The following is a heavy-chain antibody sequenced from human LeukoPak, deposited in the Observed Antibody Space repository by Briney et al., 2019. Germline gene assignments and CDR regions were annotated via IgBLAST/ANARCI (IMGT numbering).Heavy chain of an antibody. J-gene: IGHJ4*02. V-gene: IGHV1-46*01. Sequence: ASVKVSCKASGYTFTTYYIRWVRQAPGQGLEWMGIINPSGGGTSYAQTFQGRVTMTRDTSTSTVYMELNSLRSEDTAVYYCARLFRSSSGYLMLDYWGQGTLVTVSS. CDR3: ARLFRSSSGYLMLDY. D-gene: IGHD3-22*01. CDR1: GYTFTTYY. CDR2: INPSGGGT.